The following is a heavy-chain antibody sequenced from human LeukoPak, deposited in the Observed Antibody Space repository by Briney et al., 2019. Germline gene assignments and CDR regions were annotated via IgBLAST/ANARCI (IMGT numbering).Heavy chain of an antibody. J-gene: IGHJ4*02. CDR2: IYYNGST. CDR3: ARGSPERLLRFLEWLFFDY. Sequence: PSETLSLTCTVSGGSISSYYWSWIRQPPGKGLEWIGYIYYNGSTNYNPSLKSRVTISVDTSKNQFSLKLSSVTAADTAVYYCARGSPERLLRFLEWLFFDYWGQGTPVTVSS. V-gene: IGHV4-59*01. D-gene: IGHD3-3*01. CDR1: GGSISSYY.